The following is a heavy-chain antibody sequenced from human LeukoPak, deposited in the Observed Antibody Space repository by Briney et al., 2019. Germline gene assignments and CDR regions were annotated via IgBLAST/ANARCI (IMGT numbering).Heavy chain of an antibody. J-gene: IGHJ3*02. V-gene: IGHV4-39*07. Sequence: PSETLSLTCTVSGGSISISNYYWGWIRQPPGEGLEWIGSIFYSGSADYTPSLRSRATISVDTSGNQFSLRLKSVTAADTAVYYCARARRRAAAGGAFDIWGQGTMVTVSS. CDR1: GGSISISNYY. D-gene: IGHD6-13*01. CDR2: IFYSGSA. CDR3: ARARRRAAAGGAFDI.